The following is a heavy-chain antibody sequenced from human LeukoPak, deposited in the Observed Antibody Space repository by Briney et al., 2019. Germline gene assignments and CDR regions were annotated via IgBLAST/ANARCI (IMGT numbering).Heavy chain of an antibody. CDR2: VDPEDGET. V-gene: IGHV1-69-2*01. Sequence: GASVKVSCKAAGYTFTYYYMHWVQQAPGKGLEWMGRVDPEDGETIYAEKFQGRVTINADTSTDTAYMELSSLRSEDTAVYYCATDLMVRGEDYWGQGTLVTVSS. D-gene: IGHD3-10*01. CDR3: ATDLMVRGEDY. J-gene: IGHJ4*02. CDR1: GYTFTYYY.